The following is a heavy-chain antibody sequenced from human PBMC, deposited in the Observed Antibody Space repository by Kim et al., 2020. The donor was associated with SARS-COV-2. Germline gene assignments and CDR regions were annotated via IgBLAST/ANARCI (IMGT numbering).Heavy chain of an antibody. CDR2: ISSSSGYV. Sequence: GGSLRLSCAASGFTFSSYGMNWVRQAPGKELEWVSSISSSSGYVYYADSVKGRFTISRDNADNALYLHMSSLRGEDTAIYYCARARYYGSVSSDAFDMWGQGTMVTVSS. J-gene: IGHJ3*02. V-gene: IGHV3-21*01. CDR3: ARARYYGSVSSDAFDM. CDR1: GFTFSSYG. D-gene: IGHD3-10*01.